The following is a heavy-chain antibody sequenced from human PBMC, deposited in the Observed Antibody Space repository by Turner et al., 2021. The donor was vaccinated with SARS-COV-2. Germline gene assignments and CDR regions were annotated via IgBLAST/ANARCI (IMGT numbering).Heavy chain of an antibody. D-gene: IGHD2-8*01. CDR2: IWYDGSNK. J-gene: IGHJ6*03. CDR3: ARDPNAGYYYMDV. CDR1: GFTFSSYG. Sequence: QVQLVESGGGVVQPGRSLRLSCAASGFTFSSYGMHWFRQAPGKGLEWVAVIWYDGSNKYYADSVKGRFTISRDNSKNTLYLQMNSLTAEDTAVYYCARDPNAGYYYMDVWGKGTTVTVSS. V-gene: IGHV3-33*01.